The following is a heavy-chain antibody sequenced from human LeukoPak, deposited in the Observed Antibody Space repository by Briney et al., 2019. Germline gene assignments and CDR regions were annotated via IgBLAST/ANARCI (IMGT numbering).Heavy chain of an antibody. V-gene: IGHV3-48*03. D-gene: IGHD6-13*01. J-gene: IGHJ3*02. CDR3: ASYSSWYDRAAFDI. Sequence: GGSVRLSCAASGFTFSSYEMNWVRQAPGKGLEWVSYISSSGSTIYYADSVKGRFTISRDNAKNSLYLQMNSLRAEDTAVYYCASYSSWYDRAAFDIWGQGTMVTVSS. CDR2: ISSSGSTI. CDR1: GFTFSSYE.